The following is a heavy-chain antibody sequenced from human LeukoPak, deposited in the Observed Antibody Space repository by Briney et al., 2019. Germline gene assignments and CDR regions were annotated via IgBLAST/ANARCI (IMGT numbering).Heavy chain of an antibody. V-gene: IGHV4-59*12. CDR3: ASSSGWYSSHAFDI. D-gene: IGHD6-19*01. J-gene: IGHJ3*02. Sequence: SETLSLTCTVSGDSISSYYWGWIRQPPGKGLEWIGYIYYIGSTNYNPSLKSRVTISVDTSKNQFSLKLSSVTAADTAVYYCASSSGWYSSHAFDIWGQGTMVTVSS. CDR1: GDSISSYY. CDR2: IYYIGST.